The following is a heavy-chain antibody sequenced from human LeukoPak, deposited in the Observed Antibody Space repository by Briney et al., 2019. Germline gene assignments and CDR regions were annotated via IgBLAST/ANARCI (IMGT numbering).Heavy chain of an antibody. D-gene: IGHD5-12*01. Sequence: GGSLRLSCAASGFTFSSAAMTWVRQAPGMGLEWVSTITGSDDATYYSDSVKGRFTISRDFSRTTVHLQLNSLRAEDTSIYYCAKGPQLYSGYHPDSWGQGTLGTVS. CDR1: GFTFSSAA. V-gene: IGHV3-23*01. J-gene: IGHJ4*02. CDR2: ITGSDDAT. CDR3: AKGPQLYSGYHPDS.